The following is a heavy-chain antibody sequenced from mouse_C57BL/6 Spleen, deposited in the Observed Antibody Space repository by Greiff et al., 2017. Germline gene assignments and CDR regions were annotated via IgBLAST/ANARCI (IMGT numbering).Heavy chain of an antibody. CDR1: GFTFSSYT. CDR3: SRQIYYGSSYGAMDY. Sequence: EVKLMESGGGLVKPGGSLKLSCAASGFTFSSYTMSWVRQTPEKRLEWVATISGGGGNTYYPDSVKGRFTISRDNAKNTLYLQMSSLRSEDTALYYCSRQIYYGSSYGAMDYWGQGTSVTVSS. CDR2: ISGGGGNT. D-gene: IGHD1-1*01. V-gene: IGHV5-9*01. J-gene: IGHJ4*01.